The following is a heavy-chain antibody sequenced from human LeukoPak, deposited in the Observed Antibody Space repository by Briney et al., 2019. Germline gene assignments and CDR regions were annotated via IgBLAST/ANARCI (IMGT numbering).Heavy chain of an antibody. Sequence: GGSLRLSCAASGFTFSSYGMHWVRQAPGKGLEWVAFIRYDGSNKYYAGSVKGRFTISRDNSKNTLYLQMNSLRAEDTAVYYCAKCQGALPLYYYYYYMDVWGKGTTVTVSS. D-gene: IGHD1-26*01. CDR1: GFTFSSYG. CDR2: IRYDGSNK. J-gene: IGHJ6*03. V-gene: IGHV3-30*02. CDR3: AKCQGALPLYYYYYYMDV.